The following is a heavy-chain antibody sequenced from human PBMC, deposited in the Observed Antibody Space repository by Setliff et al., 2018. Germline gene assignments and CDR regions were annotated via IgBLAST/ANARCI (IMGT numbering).Heavy chain of an antibody. D-gene: IGHD1-1*01. CDR2: IVQSSNT. CDR3: AKDRVNDGYWDFDS. J-gene: IGHJ4*02. CDR1: GFTFGDYS. Sequence: GGSLRLSCATSGFTFGDYSLAWVRQAPGKGLEWVSGIVQSSNTYYPDSMKGRFTISRDNSRNTFSLQINDLRAEDTATYYCAKDRVNDGYWDFDSWGQGIVVTVSS. V-gene: IGHV3-53*01.